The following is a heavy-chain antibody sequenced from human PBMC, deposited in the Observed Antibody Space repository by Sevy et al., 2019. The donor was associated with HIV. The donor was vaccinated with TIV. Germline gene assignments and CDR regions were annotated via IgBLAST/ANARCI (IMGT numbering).Heavy chain of an antibody. Sequence: GGSLRLSCAASGFIFSSYVMTWVRQAPGKGLEWVSNISGSGGYTYYAESVKGRFTISRDNSNNILYLQMNSLRAEDSAVYYCEAINTDGRDYWGQGTLVTVSS. CDR1: GFIFSSYV. CDR2: ISGSGGYT. V-gene: IGHV3-23*01. CDR3: EAINTDGRDY. D-gene: IGHD1-26*01. J-gene: IGHJ4*02.